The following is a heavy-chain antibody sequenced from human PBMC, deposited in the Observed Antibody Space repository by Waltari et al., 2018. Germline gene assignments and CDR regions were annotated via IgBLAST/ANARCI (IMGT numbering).Heavy chain of an antibody. CDR3: ARDSRGGLFFDY. Sequence: EVQLVESGGGFIQSGGSLRLSCAASGFTVSSNYLSWVRQAPGKGLEWVSVIFGDGRTYYADSVKGRFTISRDNSKNTLYLQINSRRAEDTAVYYCARDSRGGLFFDYWGQGTLVTVSS. CDR1: GFTVSSNY. V-gene: IGHV3-53*01. CDR2: IFGDGRT. J-gene: IGHJ4*02.